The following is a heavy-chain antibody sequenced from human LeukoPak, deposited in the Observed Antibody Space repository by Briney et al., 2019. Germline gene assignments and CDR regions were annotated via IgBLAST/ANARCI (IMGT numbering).Heavy chain of an antibody. V-gene: IGHV4-31*03. CDR2: IYYSGST. D-gene: IGHD3-3*01. Sequence: SQTLSLTCTVSGGSISSGGYYWSWIRQHPGKGLEWIGYIYYSGSTSYNPSLKSRVTISVDTSKNQFSLKLSSVTAADTAVYYCARGLSGLRFLEWSRSGGWFDPWGQGTLVTVSS. CDR3: ARGLSGLRFLEWSRSGGWFDP. J-gene: IGHJ5*02. CDR1: GGSISSGGYY.